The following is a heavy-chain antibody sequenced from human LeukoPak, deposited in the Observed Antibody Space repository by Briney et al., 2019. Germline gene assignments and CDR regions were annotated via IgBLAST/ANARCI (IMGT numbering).Heavy chain of an antibody. Sequence: GGSLRLSCAASGFTFSSYAMSWVRQAPGKGLVWVSHINSDGSWTSYADSVKGRLTISKDNAKNTVYLQMNNLRAEDTAVYYCVSFYEAYWGRGTLVTVSS. CDR2: INSDGSWT. V-gene: IGHV3-74*01. J-gene: IGHJ4*02. CDR3: VSFYEAY. CDR1: GFTFSSYA. D-gene: IGHD2/OR15-2a*01.